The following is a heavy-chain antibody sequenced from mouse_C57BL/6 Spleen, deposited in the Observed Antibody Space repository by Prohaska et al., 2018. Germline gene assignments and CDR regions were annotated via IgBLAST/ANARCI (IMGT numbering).Heavy chain of an antibody. D-gene: IGHD2-1*01. CDR2: ISSGGSYT. J-gene: IGHJ4*01. Sequence: LEWVATISSGGSYTYYPDSVKGRFTISRDNAKNTLYLQMSSLKSEDTAMYYCARGRALYGNPYYYAMDYWVHGTSVTVSS. V-gene: IGHV5-6*01. CDR3: ARGRALYGNPYYYAMDY.